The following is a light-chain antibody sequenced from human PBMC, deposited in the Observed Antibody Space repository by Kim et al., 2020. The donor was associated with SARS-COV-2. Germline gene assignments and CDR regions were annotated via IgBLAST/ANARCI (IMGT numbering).Light chain of an antibody. CDR1: QDIANS. CDR2: AAS. V-gene: IGKV1-27*01. Sequence: DIQMTQSPSSLSASVGDRVTITCRASQDIANSLAWYQQKPGKVPKLLIYAASTLQSGVPSRFSGSGSGTQFTFTIGSLQTEDVATYYCQKYNSAPWTFGPGTKVDIK. CDR3: QKYNSAPWT. J-gene: IGKJ1*01.